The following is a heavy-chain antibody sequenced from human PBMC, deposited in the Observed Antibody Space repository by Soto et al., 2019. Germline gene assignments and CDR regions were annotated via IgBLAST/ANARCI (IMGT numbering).Heavy chain of an antibody. V-gene: IGHV4-31*03. CDR3: ARRESGRPLDY. CDR2: IHYSGST. CDR1: GGSISSTYY. D-gene: IGHD3-10*01. J-gene: IGHJ4*02. Sequence: QVQLQESGPGLVKPSQTLSLTCTVSGGSISSTYYWSWVRHHPGKGLVWIGYIHYSGSTYYNPSLESRLTISIDTSKNQFYLKLSSVTAADTAMYYCARRESGRPLDYWGQGTLVTVSS.